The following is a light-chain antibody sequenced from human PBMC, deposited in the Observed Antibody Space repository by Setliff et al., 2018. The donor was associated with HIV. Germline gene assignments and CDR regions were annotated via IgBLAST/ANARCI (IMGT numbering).Light chain of an antibody. CDR3: TSYASSSTLYV. Sequence: QSVLAQPASVSGSPGQSITISCTGTSSDVGGYNYVSWYQQYPGKAPKLMIYEVNNRPSGVSNRFSGSKSGNTASLTISGLQAEDEADYYCTSYASSSTLYVCGTGTKVTVL. CDR1: SSDVGGYNY. CDR2: EVN. J-gene: IGLJ1*01. V-gene: IGLV2-14*01.